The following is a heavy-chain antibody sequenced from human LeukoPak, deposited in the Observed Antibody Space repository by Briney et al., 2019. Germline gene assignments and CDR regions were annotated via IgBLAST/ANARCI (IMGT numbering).Heavy chain of an antibody. CDR3: AKSRSGRPRPYFDY. CDR2: ISYDGSNK. J-gene: IGHJ4*02. CDR1: GFTFSSYG. D-gene: IGHD1-26*01. Sequence: GRSLRLSCAASGFTFSSYGMHWVRQAPGKGLEWVAVISYDGSNKYYADSVKGRFTISGDNSKNTLYLQMNSLRAEDTAVYYCAKSRSGRPRPYFDYWGQGTLVTVSS. V-gene: IGHV3-30*18.